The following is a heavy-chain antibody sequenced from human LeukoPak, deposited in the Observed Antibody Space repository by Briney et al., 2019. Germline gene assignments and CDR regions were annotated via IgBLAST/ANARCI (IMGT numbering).Heavy chain of an antibody. D-gene: IGHD2-15*01. CDR3: ASYYCSSGSCYFDT. J-gene: IGHJ4*02. CDR2: IYRGDT. CDR1: GFTAGYNY. V-gene: IGHV3-53*01. Sequence: GGSLRLTCAVSGFTAGYNYMSWVRQAPGKGLEWVSVIYRGDTYYADSVKGRFTISRDDSKNTVFLQMNRLRADDTAVYFCASYYCSSGSCYFDTWGQGTLVAVSS.